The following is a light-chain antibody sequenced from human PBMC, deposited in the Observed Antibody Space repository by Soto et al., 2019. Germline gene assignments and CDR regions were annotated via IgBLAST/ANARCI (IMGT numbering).Light chain of an antibody. CDR2: GAS. Sequence: EIVMTQSPATLSVSPVERATLSCRASQSVSNNLAWYQKKPGQAPRLLIYGASTRATGIPARFSGSGSGTESTLTISSMQSEDCAVYSCQQYNNWGTFGQGTRVEIK. CDR3: QQYNNWGT. J-gene: IGKJ1*01. CDR1: QSVSNN. V-gene: IGKV3-15*01.